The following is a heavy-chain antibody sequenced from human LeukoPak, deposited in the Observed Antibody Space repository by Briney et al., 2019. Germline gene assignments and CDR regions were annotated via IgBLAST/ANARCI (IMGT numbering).Heavy chain of an antibody. CDR3: TRDEAGTSNWFDP. Sequence: SETLSHTCTVSGDSISSGGNYWSWIRQPPGKGLEWIGYIYHTGSTYYNPSLKSRVTISVDRSKNQFSLKLSSVTAADTAVYYCTRDEAGTSNWFDPWGQGTLVTVSS. V-gene: IGHV4-30-2*01. CDR1: GDSISSGGNY. J-gene: IGHJ5*02. CDR2: IYHTGST.